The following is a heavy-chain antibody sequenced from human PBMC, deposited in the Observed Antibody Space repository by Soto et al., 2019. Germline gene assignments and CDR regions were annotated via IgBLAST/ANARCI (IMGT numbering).Heavy chain of an antibody. Sequence: SETLSVTCAVSGGSISSSNWWSWVRQPPGKGLEWIGEIYHSGSTNYNPSLKSRVTISVDKSKNQFSLKLSSVTAADTAVYYCASRQYYYDSSGYPFDYWGQGTLVTVSS. J-gene: IGHJ4*02. D-gene: IGHD3-22*01. CDR2: IYHSGST. V-gene: IGHV4-4*02. CDR1: GGSISSSNW. CDR3: ASRQYYYDSSGYPFDY.